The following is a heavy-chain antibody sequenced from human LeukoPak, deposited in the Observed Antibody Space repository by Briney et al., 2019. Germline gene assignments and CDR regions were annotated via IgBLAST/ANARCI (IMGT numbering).Heavy chain of an antibody. J-gene: IGHJ4*02. CDR1: GGSFSGYY. Sequence: SETLSLTCAVYGGSFSGYYWSWIRQPPGKGLEWIGSIYYSGSTYYNPSLKSRVTISVDTSKNQFSLKLSSVTAADTAVYYCARSLDYGGNDYWGQGTLVTVSS. CDR3: ARSLDYGGNDY. CDR2: IYYSGST. V-gene: IGHV4-34*01. D-gene: IGHD4-23*01.